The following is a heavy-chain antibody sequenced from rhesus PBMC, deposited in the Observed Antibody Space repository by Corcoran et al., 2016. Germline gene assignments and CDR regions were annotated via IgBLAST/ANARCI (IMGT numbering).Heavy chain of an antibody. CDR3: ARVYSSGWYGFDY. D-gene: IGHD6-31*01. Sequence: QVTLKESGPALVKPTQTLTLTCTFSGFSISTTGTGVGWIRQPPGKALEWLASIYWNDSKYYSTSLKGRLTISKDTSKNQVVLTMTNMDPVDTATYYCARVYSSGWYGFDYWGQGVLVTVSS. CDR2: IYWNDSK. V-gene: IGHV2-95*01. J-gene: IGHJ4*01. CDR1: GFSISTTGTG.